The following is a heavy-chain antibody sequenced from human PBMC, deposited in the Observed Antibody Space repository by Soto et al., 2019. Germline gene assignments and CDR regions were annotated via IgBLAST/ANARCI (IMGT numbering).Heavy chain of an antibody. CDR1: GFIFSNYV. Sequence: EVQLVDSGGGLVQPGGSLRLSCAASGFIFSNYVMSSVRQAPGKGLEWVSSISDSGGTSYYADSVKGRFTISRDNSKNTLYLQMNSLRAEDTAIYYCAKRPRALLTFDYWGQGTLVTVSS. J-gene: IGHJ4*02. D-gene: IGHD1-26*01. CDR2: ISDSGGTS. CDR3: AKRPRALLTFDY. V-gene: IGHV3-23*04.